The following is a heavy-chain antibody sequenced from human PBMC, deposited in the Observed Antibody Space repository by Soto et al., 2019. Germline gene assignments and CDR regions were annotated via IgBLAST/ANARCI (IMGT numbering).Heavy chain of an antibody. CDR2: IYPGDSDT. CDR3: ARHRFQLLLADASDI. CDR1: GYSFTSYW. D-gene: IGHD2-2*01. J-gene: IGHJ3*02. Sequence: PGESLKISCKGSGYSFTSYWIGWVRQMPGKGLEWMGIIYPGDSDTRYSPSFQGQVTISADKSISTAYLQWSSLKASDTAMYYCARHRFQLLLADASDIWGQGTMVTVSS. V-gene: IGHV5-51*01.